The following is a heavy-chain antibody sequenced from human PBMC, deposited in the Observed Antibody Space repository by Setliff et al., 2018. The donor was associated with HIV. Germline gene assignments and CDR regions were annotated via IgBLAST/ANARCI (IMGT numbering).Heavy chain of an antibody. Sequence: GGSLRLSCAASGFTFSDYYMSWLRQAPGKGLEWVSAISGSRGSTFYADSVKGRFTISRDNSKNTLYLQMNSLRVEDTAVYYCAKAHPGAYNWNYYNPPRWFDPWGQGTLVTVS. CDR1: GFTFSDYY. CDR2: ISGSRGST. D-gene: IGHD1-7*01. V-gene: IGHV3-23*01. CDR3: AKAHPGAYNWNYYNPPRWFDP. J-gene: IGHJ5*02.